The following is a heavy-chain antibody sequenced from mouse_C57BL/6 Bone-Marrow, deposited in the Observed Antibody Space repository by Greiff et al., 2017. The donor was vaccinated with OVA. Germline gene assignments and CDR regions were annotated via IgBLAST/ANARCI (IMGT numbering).Heavy chain of an antibody. CDR1: GFSLTSYG. Sequence: VQLQESGPGLVQPSQSLSITCTVSGFSLTSYGVHWVRQSPGKGLEWLGVIWSGGSTDYNAAFISRLSISKDNSKSHVFFKMNSLQADDTAIYYCASITTVIATNFDVWGTGTTVTVSS. D-gene: IGHD1-1*01. V-gene: IGHV2-2*01. CDR3: ASITTVIATNFDV. J-gene: IGHJ1*03. CDR2: IWSGGST.